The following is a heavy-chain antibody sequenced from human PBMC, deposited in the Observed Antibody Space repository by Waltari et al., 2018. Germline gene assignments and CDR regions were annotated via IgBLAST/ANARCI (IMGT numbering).Heavy chain of an antibody. J-gene: IGHJ5*02. D-gene: IGHD5-12*01. V-gene: IGHV4-39*01. CDR3: ARHWKKSGYRFDP. CDR2: IYYSGRT. Sequence: QLQLQESGPGLVRPSETLSLTCSVAGGSISSGSFYWGWIRQSPGKGLAWIGSIYYSGRTDYNSNLKSRVTISGDTSKNQFSLKLSSVTAADTAVYYCARHWKKSGYRFDPWGQGTLVTVSS. CDR1: GGSISSGSFY.